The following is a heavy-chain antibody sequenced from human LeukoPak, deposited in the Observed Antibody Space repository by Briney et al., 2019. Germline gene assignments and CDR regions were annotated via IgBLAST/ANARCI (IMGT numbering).Heavy chain of an antibody. D-gene: IGHD2-15*01. CDR2: IYYSGST. CDR1: GGSISSYY. CDR3: ARVPVVVAATGWFDP. J-gene: IGHJ5*02. Sequence: SETLSLTCAVSGGSISSYYWSWIRQPPGKGLEWIGYIYYSGSTNYNPSLKSRVTISVDTSKNQFSLKLSSVTAADTAVYYCARVPVVVAATGWFDPWGQGTLVTVSS. V-gene: IGHV4-59*01.